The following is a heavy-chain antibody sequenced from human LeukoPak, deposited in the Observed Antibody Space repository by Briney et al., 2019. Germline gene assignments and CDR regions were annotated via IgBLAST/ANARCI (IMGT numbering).Heavy chain of an antibody. D-gene: IGHD5-18*01. CDR2: IYYSGNT. CDR1: GGSISSGDYY. Sequence: SQTLSLTCSVSGGSISSGDYYWSWIRQPPGKGLEWIGYIYYSGNTHYNPSLKSRVTFSVDTSKNHFSLKLNSVTAADTAVYYCARPGVGSGRYGAFDTWGQGTMVTVSS. J-gene: IGHJ3*02. CDR3: ARPGVGSGRYGAFDT. V-gene: IGHV4-30-4*08.